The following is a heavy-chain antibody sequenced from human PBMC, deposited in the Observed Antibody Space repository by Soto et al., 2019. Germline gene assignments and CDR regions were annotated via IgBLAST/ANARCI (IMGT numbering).Heavy chain of an antibody. CDR3: ARDGRNGGYLDY. CDR2: IYYSGST. CDR1: GGSISSYY. Sequence: SETLSLTCTVSGGSISSYYWSWIRQPPGKGLEWIGYIYYSGSTNYNPSLKSRVTMTTDTSTSTAYMELRSLRPDDTAVYYCARDGRNGGYLDYWGQGTVVTVSS. J-gene: IGHJ4*02. D-gene: IGHD2-8*01. V-gene: IGHV4-59*01.